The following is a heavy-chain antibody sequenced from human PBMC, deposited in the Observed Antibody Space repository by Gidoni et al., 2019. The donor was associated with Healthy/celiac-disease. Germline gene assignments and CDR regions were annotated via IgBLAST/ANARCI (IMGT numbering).Heavy chain of an antibody. D-gene: IGHD1-7*01. CDR2: IYSVGST. Sequence: EVQLVESGGGLIQPGGSLRLSCAASGLPVSSNYMSWVRQAPGKGLEWVSVIYSVGSTYYADSVKGRFTISRDNPKNTLYLQMTSLRAEDTAVYYCAREQSITATTYRRYFFDYWGQGTLVTVSS. V-gene: IGHV3-53*01. CDR1: GLPVSSNY. J-gene: IGHJ4*02. CDR3: AREQSITATTYRRYFFDY.